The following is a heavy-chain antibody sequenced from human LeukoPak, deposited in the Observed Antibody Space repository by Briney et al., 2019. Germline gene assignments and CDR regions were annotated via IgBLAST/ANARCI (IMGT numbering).Heavy chain of an antibody. CDR2: ILNDGTNK. CDR3: AKSWSAYYSYYMEV. D-gene: IGHD3-3*01. V-gene: IGHV3-30*02. J-gene: IGHJ6*03. Sequence: PGGSLRLSCAASGFTFSTYAMHWVRQAPGKGLEWVASILNDGTNKNHVDSVKGRFTISRDNSKNTLFLQMDSLRPEDTAIYHCAKSWSAYYSYYMEVWGKGTTVTVSS. CDR1: GFTFSTYA.